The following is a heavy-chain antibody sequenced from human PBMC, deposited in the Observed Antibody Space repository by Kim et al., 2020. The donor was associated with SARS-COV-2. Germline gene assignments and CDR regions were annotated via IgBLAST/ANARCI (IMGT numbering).Heavy chain of an antibody. CDR2: IWSDGGNK. D-gene: IGHD4-17*01. V-gene: IGHV3-33*01. CDR1: GFTFSSFG. CDR3: TRDDWGDYGGNSGLGDY. Sequence: GRSLRLSCAASGFTFSSFGVHWVRQAPGKGLEWVALIWSDGGNKFYADSVKGRFTISRDNSKNTLYLQMDSLRAEDTAVYYCTRDDWGDYGGNSGLGDYWGQGTLVTVSS. J-gene: IGHJ4*02.